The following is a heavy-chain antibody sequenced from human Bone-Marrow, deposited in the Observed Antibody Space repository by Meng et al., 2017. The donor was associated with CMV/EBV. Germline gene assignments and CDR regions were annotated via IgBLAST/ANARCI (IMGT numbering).Heavy chain of an antibody. CDR2: ISYDGSNK. Sequence: ASGFTLSSYGMHWVRQAPGKGLEWVALISYDGSNKYYADSVKGRFTISRDNSKNTLYLQMNSLGAEDTAIYYCAKDPAAYSASSPGYWGQGTLVTVSS. CDR3: AKDPAAYSASSPGY. V-gene: IGHV3-30*18. CDR1: GFTLSSYG. D-gene: IGHD1-26*01. J-gene: IGHJ4*02.